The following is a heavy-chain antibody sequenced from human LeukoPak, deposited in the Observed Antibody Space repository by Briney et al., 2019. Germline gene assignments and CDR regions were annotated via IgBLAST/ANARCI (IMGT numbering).Heavy chain of an antibody. CDR2: IYYSGST. V-gene: IGHV4-59*08. CDR1: GGSISSYY. J-gene: IGHJ4*02. Sequence: SETLSLTCTVSGGSISSYYWSWIRQPPGKGLEWIGYIYYSGSTNYNPSLKSRVTISVDTSKNQFSLKLSSVTAADTAVYYCALPLYSGYEFDYWGQGTLVTVSS. CDR3: ALPLYSGYEFDY. D-gene: IGHD5-12*01.